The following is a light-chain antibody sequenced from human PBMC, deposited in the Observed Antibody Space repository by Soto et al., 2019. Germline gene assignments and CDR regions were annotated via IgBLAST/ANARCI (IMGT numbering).Light chain of an antibody. V-gene: IGKV3D-15*01. CDR2: GAS. Sequence: EIVMTQSPATLSVSPGDRGTLSCRASQSVTNSLAWYQQTPGQAPRLLIYGASTRATGFPARFSGSGSGTEFTLTISSLHSEDFAVYYCQQYDSWPLTFGHGTRVEIK. CDR1: QSVTNS. J-gene: IGKJ5*01. CDR3: QQYDSWPLT.